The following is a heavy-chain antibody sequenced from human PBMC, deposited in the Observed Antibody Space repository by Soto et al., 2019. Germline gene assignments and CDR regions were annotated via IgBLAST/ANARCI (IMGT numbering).Heavy chain of an antibody. D-gene: IGHD3-3*01. V-gene: IGHV2-5*02. CDR1: GFSLTSSGVG. Sequence: QITLNESGPTVVRPTETLTLTCRFSGFSLTSSGVGVGLIRQSPGKAPEWLARIYWDDDKRYSASLKSRLTITKDTSKNQVVLTVSDLDPTDTATYYCAHRVLRTVFGLVTTTAIYFDFWGQGTPVAVSS. J-gene: IGHJ4*02. CDR2: IYWDDDK. CDR3: AHRVLRTVFGLVTTTAIYFDF.